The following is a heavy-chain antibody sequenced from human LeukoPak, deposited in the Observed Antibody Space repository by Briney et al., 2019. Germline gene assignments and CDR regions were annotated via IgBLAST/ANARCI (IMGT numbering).Heavy chain of an antibody. CDR2: RLFTGSA. V-gene: IGHV4-59*01. J-gene: IGHJ4*02. Sequence: PSETLSLTCTVSGGSINNYYCSWIRQSPGKGLEWIGSRLFTGSASYNSSLRSRATISMGTSKNQFSLKLTSVTAADTAVYYCARENGDRSSGRVDYRGQGTLVTVSS. CDR1: GGSINNYY. CDR3: ARENGDRSSGRVDY. D-gene: IGHD6-19*01.